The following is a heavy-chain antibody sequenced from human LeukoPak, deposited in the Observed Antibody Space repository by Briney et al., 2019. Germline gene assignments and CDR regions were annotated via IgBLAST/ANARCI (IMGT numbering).Heavy chain of an antibody. J-gene: IGHJ4*02. Sequence: QPGGSLRLSCAASGFTFSSYEMNWVRQAPGKGLEWVSYISSSGSTIYYADSVKGRFTISRDNAKNSLYLQMNSLRAEDTAVYYCARVRAVAGPLDYWGQGTQVTVSS. D-gene: IGHD6-19*01. CDR1: GFTFSSYE. V-gene: IGHV3-48*03. CDR3: ARVRAVAGPLDY. CDR2: ISSSGSTI.